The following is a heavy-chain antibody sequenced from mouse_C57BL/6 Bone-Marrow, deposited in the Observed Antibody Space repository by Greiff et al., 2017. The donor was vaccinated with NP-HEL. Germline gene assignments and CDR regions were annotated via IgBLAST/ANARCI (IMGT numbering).Heavy chain of an antibody. V-gene: IGHV1-4*01. CDR1: GYTFTSYT. Sequence: QVQLKESGAELARPGASVKMSCKASGYTFTSYTMHWVNQRPGQGLEWIGYINPSSGYTKYNQKFKDKAKLTADKSSSTAYMQLSSLTSEDSAVDYCARSPYCYCSSSWCAYWGQGTLVTVSA. CDR3: ARSPYCYCSSSWCAY. J-gene: IGHJ3*01. D-gene: IGHD1-1*01. CDR2: INPSSGYT.